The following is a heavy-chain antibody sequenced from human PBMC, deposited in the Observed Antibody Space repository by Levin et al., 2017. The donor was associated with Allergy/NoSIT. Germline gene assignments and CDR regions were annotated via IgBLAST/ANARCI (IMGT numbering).Heavy chain of an antibody. CDR2: ISSSSSSI. J-gene: IGHJ4*02. D-gene: IGHD3-10*01. Sequence: GGSLRLSCAGSGFTFSSYTMNWVRQAPGKGLEWVSSISSSSSSIYYADSLKGRFTVSRDNANNSLYLQVNSLRAEDTAVYYCAMSSGSSGSAKIIDYWGQGTLVTVSS. V-gene: IGHV3-21*01. CDR3: AMSSGSSGSAKIIDY. CDR1: GFTFSSYT.